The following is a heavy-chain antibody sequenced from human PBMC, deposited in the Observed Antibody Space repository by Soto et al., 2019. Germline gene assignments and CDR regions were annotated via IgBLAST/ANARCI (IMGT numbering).Heavy chain of an antibody. J-gene: IGHJ4*02. D-gene: IGHD4-17*01. CDR3: AKDYSTVTTDPLSVVLFDY. V-gene: IGHV3-23*01. Sequence: PXGSLRLSCAAAGFTFSSYAMSWVRQAPGKGLDWVSIITSDGRTYYADSVKGRFTISRDNSKNTVYLQMNSLRAEDTAVYYCAKDYSTVTTDPLSVVLFDYWGQGALVTVSS. CDR1: GFTFSSYA. CDR2: ITSDGRT.